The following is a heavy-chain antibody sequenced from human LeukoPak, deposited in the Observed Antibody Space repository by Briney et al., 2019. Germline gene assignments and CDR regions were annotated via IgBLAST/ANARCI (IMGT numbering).Heavy chain of an antibody. CDR3: ARDSHRRETTVPN. V-gene: IGHV3-74*01. CDR1: GFTFSSFW. D-gene: IGHD4-17*01. J-gene: IGHJ4*02. CDR2: INTDGTRA. Sequence: GSLRLSCVGSGFTFSSFWMHWVRQAPGKGLEGVAQINTDGTRAVYADSVKGRVTVSRDNAKDTVYLHMNSLRADDTALYFCARDSHRRETTVPNWGRRTLVTVSS.